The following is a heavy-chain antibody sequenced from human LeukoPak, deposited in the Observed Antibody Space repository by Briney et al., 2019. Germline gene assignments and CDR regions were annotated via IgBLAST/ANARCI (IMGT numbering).Heavy chain of an antibody. J-gene: IGHJ4*02. D-gene: IGHD3-10*01. CDR3: ARRRVTFVRGVDITSYYFDY. Sequence: GGSLRLSCAASGFTFDDYGMSWDRQVPGKGLEWVSGINWNGGSTGYTDSVKGRFTISRDNAKNSLYLQMNSLRAEDTALYYCARRRVTFVRGVDITSYYFDYWGQGTLVTVSS. CDR1: GFTFDDYG. CDR2: INWNGGST. V-gene: IGHV3-20*04.